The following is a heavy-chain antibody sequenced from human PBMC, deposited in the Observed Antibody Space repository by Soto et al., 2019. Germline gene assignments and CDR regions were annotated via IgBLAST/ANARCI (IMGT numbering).Heavy chain of an antibody. CDR1: GGSISSYY. CDR2: IYYSGST. J-gene: IGHJ4*02. CDR3: ARTYGDYVLDY. D-gene: IGHD4-17*01. Sequence: SETLSLTCTVSGGSISSYYWSWIRQPPGKGLEWIGYIYYSGSTNYNPSLKSRVTISLDTSKNQFSLKLSPVTAADTAVYYCARTYGDYVLDYWGQGTLVTVSS. V-gene: IGHV4-59*01.